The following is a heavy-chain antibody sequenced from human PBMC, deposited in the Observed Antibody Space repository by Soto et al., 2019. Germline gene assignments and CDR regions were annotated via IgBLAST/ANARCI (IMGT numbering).Heavy chain of an antibody. J-gene: IGHJ4*02. D-gene: IGHD6-19*01. CDR1: GFTFSSYG. Sequence: PGGSLRLSCAASGFTFSSYGMHWVRQAPGKGLEWLAVISYDGSNKYYAESVKGRFTISRDNSKNTLYLQMNSLRAEDTAVYYCAPVAGSGDFDYWGQGT. CDR2: ISYDGSNK. CDR3: APVAGSGDFDY. V-gene: IGHV3-30*03.